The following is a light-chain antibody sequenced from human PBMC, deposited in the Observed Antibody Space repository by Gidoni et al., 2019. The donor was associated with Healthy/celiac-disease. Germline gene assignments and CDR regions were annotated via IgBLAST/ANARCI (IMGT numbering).Light chain of an antibody. CDR1: QSVSSSD. J-gene: IGKJ4*01. CDR2: GAS. Sequence: IVFTQSPVTLSLSPGERATLSYRASQSVSSSDLAWYQQKPGQAPRLLIYGASSRATGIPDRFSGSGSGTDFTLTISRLEPEDFAVYYCQQYGSSPLTFGGGTKVEIK. CDR3: QQYGSSPLT. V-gene: IGKV3-20*01.